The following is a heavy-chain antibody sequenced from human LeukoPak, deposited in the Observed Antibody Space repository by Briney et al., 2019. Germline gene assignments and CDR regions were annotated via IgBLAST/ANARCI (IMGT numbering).Heavy chain of an antibody. V-gene: IGHV5-51*01. CDR3: VRRYCSGDRCFYDDY. Sequence: GASLKISCKASGSRFTNFWIGWVRQMPGKGLEWMGIIYPGDSDTRYSPSFQGQVTISADKSINTASLRWSSLKASDTAMYYCVRRYCSGDRCFYDDYWGQGTLVTVSS. D-gene: IGHD2-15*01. CDR1: GSRFTNFW. CDR2: IYPGDSDT. J-gene: IGHJ4*02.